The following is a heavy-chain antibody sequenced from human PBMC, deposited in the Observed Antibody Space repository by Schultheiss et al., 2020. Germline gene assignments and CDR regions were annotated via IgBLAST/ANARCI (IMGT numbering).Heavy chain of an antibody. Sequence: SQPLSLTCAVSGGSISSGGYYWSWIRQHPGKGLEWIGYIYYSGSTYYNPSLKSRVTISVDTSKNQFSLKLSSVTAADTAVYYCAREGNWNYAGWFDPWGQGTLVTVSS. V-gene: IGHV4-31*11. CDR2: IYYSGST. D-gene: IGHD1-7*01. CDR1: GGSISSGGYY. J-gene: IGHJ5*02. CDR3: AREGNWNYAGWFDP.